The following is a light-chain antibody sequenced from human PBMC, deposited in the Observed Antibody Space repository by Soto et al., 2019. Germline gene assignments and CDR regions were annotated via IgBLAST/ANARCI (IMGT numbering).Light chain of an antibody. CDR2: EVS. CDR3: SSYAGSNNVV. V-gene: IGLV2-8*01. Sequence: QTVVTQPPSASGSPGQSVTISCTGTSSDIGAYIYVSWYQQHPGKAPKLMISEVSRRPSGVPERFSGSKSGNTASLTVSGLQADDEAHYYCSSYAGSNNVVFGTGTKLTVL. CDR1: SSDIGAYIY. J-gene: IGLJ1*01.